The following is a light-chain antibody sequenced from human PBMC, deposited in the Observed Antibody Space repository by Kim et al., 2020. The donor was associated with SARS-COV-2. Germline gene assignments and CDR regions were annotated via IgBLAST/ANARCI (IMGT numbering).Light chain of an antibody. CDR2: RNN. J-gene: IGLJ3*02. CDR1: SSNIGSNY. Sequence: QSVLTQPPSASGTPGQRVTISCSGSSSNIGSNYVYWYQQLPGTAPKLLIYRNNQRPSGVPDRFSGSKSGTSASLAISGLWSEDEADYYCAAWDDSLSAWVFGGGTQLTVL. V-gene: IGLV1-47*03. CDR3: AAWDDSLSAWV.